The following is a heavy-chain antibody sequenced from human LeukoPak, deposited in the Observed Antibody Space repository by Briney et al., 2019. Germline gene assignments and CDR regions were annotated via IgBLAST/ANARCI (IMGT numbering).Heavy chain of an antibody. V-gene: IGHV5-10-1*01. CDR2: IDPSDSYT. Sequence: GESLKISCQGSGYSFTSSWISWVRQMPGKGLEWMGRIDPSDSYTNYSPSFQGHVTISADKSISTAYLQWSSLKASDTAMYYCARQEASDDAFDIWGQGTMVTVSS. CDR1: GYSFTSSW. CDR3: ARQEASDDAFDI. J-gene: IGHJ3*02.